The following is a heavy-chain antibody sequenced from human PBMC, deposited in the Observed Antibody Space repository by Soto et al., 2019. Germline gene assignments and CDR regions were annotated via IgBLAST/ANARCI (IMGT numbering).Heavy chain of an antibody. CDR2: ISGSGGST. CDR3: AKIPGVVPAAIIYDY. CDR1: GFTFSSYA. J-gene: IGHJ4*02. V-gene: IGHV3-23*01. D-gene: IGHD2-2*01. Sequence: PGGSLRLSCAASGFTFSSYAMSWVRQAPGKGLEWVSAISGSGGSTYYADSVKGRFTISRDNSKNTLYLQMNSLRAEDTAVYYCAKIPGVVPAAIIYDYWGQGTLVTVSS.